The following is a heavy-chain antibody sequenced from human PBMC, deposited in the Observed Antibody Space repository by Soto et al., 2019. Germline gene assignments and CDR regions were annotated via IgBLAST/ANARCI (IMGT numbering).Heavy chain of an antibody. J-gene: IGHJ3*02. CDR1: GFICSSYD. D-gene: IGHD1-1*01. Sequence: PGESLKISCAVSGFICSSYDMSWVRQAPGKGLEWVSTILVGGSPHYEDSVKGRFTISRDTSKNTVYLQMNSLTAGDTAAYYCAKATATSGGAFEIYGQGAMVTVSS. CDR2: ILVGGSP. V-gene: IGHV3-23*01. CDR3: AKATATSGGAFEI.